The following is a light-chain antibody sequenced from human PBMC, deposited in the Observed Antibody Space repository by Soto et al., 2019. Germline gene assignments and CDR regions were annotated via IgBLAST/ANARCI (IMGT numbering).Light chain of an antibody. CDR2: DAS. CDR1: QNGNNY. Sequence: EIVLKQSPGTPSLSPRERVTLSCRASQNGNNYFAWYQQKPGQAPRLVIYDASNRATRIPARFSGSGSGTDFTLTINSLEPEDSAVYYCQQRGSWPWLTFGGGTRVQIK. J-gene: IGKJ4*01. V-gene: IGKV3-11*01. CDR3: QQRGSWPWLT.